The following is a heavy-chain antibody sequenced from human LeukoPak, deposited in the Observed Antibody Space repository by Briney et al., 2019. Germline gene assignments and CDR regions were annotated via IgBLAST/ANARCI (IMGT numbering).Heavy chain of an antibody. CDR2: ISYDGSNK. J-gene: IGHJ4*02. CDR1: GFTFSSYG. D-gene: IGHD4-17*01. CDR3: AKGGLDGDYIS. V-gene: IGHV3-30*18. Sequence: GGSLRLSCAASGFTFSSYGMHWVRQAPGKGLEWVAVISYDGSNKYYAGSVKGRFTISRDNSKNTLYLQMNSLRAEDTAVYYCAKGGLDGDYISWGQGTLVTVSS.